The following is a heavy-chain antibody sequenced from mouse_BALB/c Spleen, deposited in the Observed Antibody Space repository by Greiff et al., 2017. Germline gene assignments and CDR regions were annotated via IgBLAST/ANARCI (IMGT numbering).Heavy chain of an antibody. Sequence: EVQLQQSGTVLARPGASVKMSCKASGYTFTSYRMHWVKQRPGQGLEWIGAIYPGNSDTSYNQKFKGKAKLTAVTSTSTAYMELSSLTNEDSAVYYCTRWGLITTAWFAYWGQGTLVTVSA. D-gene: IGHD1-2*01. V-gene: IGHV1-5*01. CDR2: IYPGNSDT. J-gene: IGHJ3*01. CDR3: TRWGLITTAWFAY. CDR1: GYTFTSYR.